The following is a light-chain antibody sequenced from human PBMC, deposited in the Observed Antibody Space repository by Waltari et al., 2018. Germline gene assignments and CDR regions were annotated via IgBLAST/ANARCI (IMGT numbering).Light chain of an antibody. CDR2: GPT. CDR3: LQYNDWPPLFT. CDR1: QKISNN. V-gene: IGKV3-15*01. J-gene: IGKJ3*01. Sequence: EIEMTQSPAIMSVSPGERVTLSCRASQKISNNFAWDHQKPGQAPRLLSDGPTTGASGIPGRFRGSGSVTESTLTIDGLQSEDFAVYYCLQYNDWPPLFTFGPGTKVEIK.